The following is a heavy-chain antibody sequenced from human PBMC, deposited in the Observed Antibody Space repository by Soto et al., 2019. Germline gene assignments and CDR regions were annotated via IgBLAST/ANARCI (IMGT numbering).Heavy chain of an antibody. CDR3: ARGYTSGYPSNWFDP. CDR2: ISYDGSKK. Sequence: HPGGSLRLSCAASGFTFSSYGMHWVRQAPGKGLEWVAVISYDGSKKYYADSVKGRFTISRDNSKNTLYLQMDSLRDEDTAVYYCARGYTSGYPSNWFDPWGQGTLVTVSS. CDR1: GFTFSSYG. J-gene: IGHJ5*02. D-gene: IGHD3-3*01. V-gene: IGHV3-30*03.